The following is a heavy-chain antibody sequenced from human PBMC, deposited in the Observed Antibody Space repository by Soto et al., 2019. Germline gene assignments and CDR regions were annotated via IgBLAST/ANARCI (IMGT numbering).Heavy chain of an antibody. V-gene: IGHV1-46*01. D-gene: IGHD3-3*01. CDR3: ARERITIFGPVNYYYYYGRDV. CDR2: INPSGGST. CDR1: GYTFTSYY. Sequence: SVKFSCKASGYTFTSYYMHWVRQAPGQGLEWMGIINPSGGSTIYAQKFQGRVTMTRDTSTSTVYMELSSLRSEDTAVYYCARERITIFGPVNYYYYYGRDVWGHGNTVIVSS. J-gene: IGHJ6*02.